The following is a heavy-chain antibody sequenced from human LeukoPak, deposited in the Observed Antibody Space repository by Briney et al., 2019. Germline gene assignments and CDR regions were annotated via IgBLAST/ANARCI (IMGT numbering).Heavy chain of an antibody. CDR2: IYYSGST. D-gene: IGHD3/OR15-3a*01. CDR1: GGSISSSSHF. CDR3: ARDGPPPSL. V-gene: IGHV4-39*07. J-gene: IGHJ4*02. Sequence: SETLSLTCTVSGGSISSSSHFWGWIRQPPGKGLEWIGSIYYSGSTYYNPSLKSRVTISIDTSKNQFSLKVSSVTAADTAVYYCARDGPPPSLWGQGTLVTVSS.